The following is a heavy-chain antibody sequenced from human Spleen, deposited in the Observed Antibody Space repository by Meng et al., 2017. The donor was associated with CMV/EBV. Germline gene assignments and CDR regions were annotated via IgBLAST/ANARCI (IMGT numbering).Heavy chain of an antibody. CDR1: GYTFNSYD. V-gene: IGHV1-8*01. Sequence: SGYTFNSYDINWVRQATGQELEWMGWMNPNSGNTGYAQKFQGRVTMTRNTSISTAYMELSSLRSEDTAVYYCARGGYVDTAMVMDYWGQGTLVTVSS. CDR2: MNPNSGNT. CDR3: ARGGYVDTAMVMDY. J-gene: IGHJ4*02. D-gene: IGHD5-18*01.